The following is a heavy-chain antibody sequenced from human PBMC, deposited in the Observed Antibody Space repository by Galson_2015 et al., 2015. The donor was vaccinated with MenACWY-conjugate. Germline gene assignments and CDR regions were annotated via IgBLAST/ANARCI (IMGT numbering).Heavy chain of an antibody. V-gene: IGHV4-59*01. Sequence: SETLSLTCTVSGGSISSYYWSWIRQPPGKGLEWIGYIYYSGSTNYNPSLKSRVTISVDTSKNQFSLKLSSVTAADTAVYYCARGGYTRLNRFDPWGQGTLVTVSS. CDR1: GGSISSYY. CDR2: IYYSGST. J-gene: IGHJ5*02. CDR3: ARGGYTRLNRFDP. D-gene: IGHD3-16*02.